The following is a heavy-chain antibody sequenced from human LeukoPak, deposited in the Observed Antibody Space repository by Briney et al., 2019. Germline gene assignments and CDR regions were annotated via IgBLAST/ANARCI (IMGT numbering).Heavy chain of an antibody. V-gene: IGHV3-21*01. J-gene: IGHJ3*02. CDR1: GFTFSSYS. Sequence: PGGSLRLSCAASGFTFSSYSMNWVRQAPGKGLEWVSSISSSSSYIYYADSVKGRFTISRDNAKNSLYLQMNSLRAEDTAVYYCXRDXGSTVDAFDIWGQGTMVTVSS. CDR2: ISSSSSYI. D-gene: IGHD4-17*01. CDR3: XRDXGSTVDAFDI.